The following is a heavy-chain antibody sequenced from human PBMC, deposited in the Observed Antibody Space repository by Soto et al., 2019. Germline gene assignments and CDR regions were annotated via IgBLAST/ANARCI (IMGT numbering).Heavy chain of an antibody. CDR2: ISAPGGST. Sequence: EVQVLDSGGGLVQPGGSLRLSGAASGFTFNNYALTWVRQPPGKGLEWVATISAPGGSTYYADSVKGRFTISRDNAKNTLYLQMNGLRVEDTAVYYCAKDRLAGNFDYWGQGTKVTVSS. CDR3: AKDRLAGNFDY. J-gene: IGHJ4*02. CDR1: GFTFNNYA. V-gene: IGHV3-23*01.